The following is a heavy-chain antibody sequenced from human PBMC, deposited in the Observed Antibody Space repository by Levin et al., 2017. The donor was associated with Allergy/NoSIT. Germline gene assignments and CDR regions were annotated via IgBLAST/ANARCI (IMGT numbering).Heavy chain of an antibody. CDR1: GFTFSSYS. CDR3: AREAGYYDILTGYPDAFDI. CDR2: ISSSSSYI. Sequence: GGSLRLSCAASGFTFSSYSMNWVRQAPGKGLEWVSSISSSSSYIYYADSVKGRFTISRDNAKNSLYLQMNSLRAEDTAVYYCAREAGYYDILTGYPDAFDIWGQGTMVTVSS. D-gene: IGHD3-9*01. J-gene: IGHJ3*02. V-gene: IGHV3-21*01.